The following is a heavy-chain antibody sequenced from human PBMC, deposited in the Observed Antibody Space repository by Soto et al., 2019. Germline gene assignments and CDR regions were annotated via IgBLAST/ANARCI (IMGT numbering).Heavy chain of an antibody. D-gene: IGHD6-25*01. CDR3: AKFFVETGGSSGWPWNFHY. V-gene: IGHV3-23*01. Sequence: EVQLLESGGGLVQPGRSLRLSCAASGFTFSSYAMSWVRQAPGKGLEWVSAISGSGGTTYYAAYVKGRCTISRDNSKNTLFLQMNSLRAEDTAVYYCAKFFVETGGSSGWPWNFHYCGQGTLVPVSS. J-gene: IGHJ4*02. CDR1: GFTFSSYA. CDR2: ISGSGGTT.